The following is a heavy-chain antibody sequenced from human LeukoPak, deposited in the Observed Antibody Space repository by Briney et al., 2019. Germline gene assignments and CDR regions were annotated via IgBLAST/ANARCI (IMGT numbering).Heavy chain of an antibody. CDR1: GFTFSSYA. CDR2: ISYDGSNK. Sequence: PGGSLRLSCAASGFTFSSYAMHWVRQAPGKGLEWVAVISYDGSNKYYADSVKGRFTISRDNSKNTLYLQMNSLRAEDTAVYYCAREGVDTNRGAFDIWGQGTMVTVSS. J-gene: IGHJ3*02. CDR3: AREGVDTNRGAFDI. V-gene: IGHV3-30-3*01. D-gene: IGHD7-27*01.